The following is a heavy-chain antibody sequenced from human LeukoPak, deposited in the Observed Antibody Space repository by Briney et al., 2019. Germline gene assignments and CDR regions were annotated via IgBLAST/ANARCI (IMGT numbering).Heavy chain of an antibody. CDR1: GGSISSYY. CDR3: ARYGYSYGPTYFDY. J-gene: IGHJ4*02. CDR2: IYTSGST. Sequence: SETLSLTCTVSGGSISSYYWSWIRQPAGKGLEWIGRIYTSGSTNYNPFLKSRVTMSVDTSKNQFSLKLGSVTAADTAVYYCARYGYSYGPTYFDYWGQGTLVTVSS. V-gene: IGHV4-4*07. D-gene: IGHD5-18*01.